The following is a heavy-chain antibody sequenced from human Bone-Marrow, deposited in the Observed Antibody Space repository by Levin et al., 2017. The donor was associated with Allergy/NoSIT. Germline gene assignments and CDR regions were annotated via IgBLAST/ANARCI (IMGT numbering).Heavy chain of an antibody. J-gene: IGHJ4*02. D-gene: IGHD3-10*01. Sequence: QPGGSLRLSCAASGFTFSNYPMHWVRQAPGKGLEWVAIMSYDGNKNSYADSVKGRFTISRDNSNNTLFLQMNSLRPEDTAVYYCARDWGQWFGESYYFDHWGQGTLVTVSS. CDR1: GFTFSNYP. CDR3: ARDWGQWFGESYYFDH. V-gene: IGHV3-30-3*01. CDR2: MSYDGNKN.